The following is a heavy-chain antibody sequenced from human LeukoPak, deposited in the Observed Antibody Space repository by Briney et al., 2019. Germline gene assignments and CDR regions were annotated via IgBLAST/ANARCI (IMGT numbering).Heavy chain of an antibody. CDR2: VKSKTDGGTT. J-gene: IGHJ4*02. V-gene: IGHV3-15*01. Sequence: PGGSLRLSCAASGFTFSNAWMSWARQAPGKGLEWVGRVKSKTDGGTTDYAAPVKGRFTISRDDSKNTLYLQMNSLKTEDTAVYYCTTHYGGNAYFDYWGQGTLVTVSS. CDR1: GFTFSNAW. CDR3: TTHYGGNAYFDY. D-gene: IGHD4-23*01.